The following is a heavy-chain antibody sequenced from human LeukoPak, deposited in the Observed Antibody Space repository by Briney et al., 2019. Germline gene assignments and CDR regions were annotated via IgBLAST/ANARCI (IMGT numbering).Heavy chain of an antibody. D-gene: IGHD5-18*01. CDR1: GFTFSSYS. CDR3: ARVQDTAMAYDAFDI. Sequence: GGSLRLSCAASGFTFSSYSMNWVRQAPGKGLEWVSSISSSSSYIYYADSVKGRFTISRDNAKNSLYLQMNSLRAEDTAVYYCARVQDTAMAYDAFDIWGQGTMVTVSS. CDR2: ISSSSSYI. V-gene: IGHV3-21*01. J-gene: IGHJ3*02.